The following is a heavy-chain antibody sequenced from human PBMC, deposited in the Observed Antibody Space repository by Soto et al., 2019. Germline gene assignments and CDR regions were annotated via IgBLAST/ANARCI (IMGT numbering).Heavy chain of an antibody. CDR1: GGTFSSYA. CDR2: IIPIFGTA. D-gene: IGHD3-10*01. V-gene: IGHV1-69*13. Sequence: ASVKVSCKASGGTFSSYAISWVRQAPGQGLEWMGGIIPIFGTANYAQKFQGRVTITADESTSTAYMELSSLRSEDTAVYYCARATGGSGRYYNLQPDVWGQGTTVTVSS. CDR3: ARATGGSGRYYNLQPDV. J-gene: IGHJ6*02.